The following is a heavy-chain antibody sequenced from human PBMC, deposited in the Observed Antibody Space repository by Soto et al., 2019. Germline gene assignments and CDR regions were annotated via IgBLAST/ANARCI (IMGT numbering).Heavy chain of an antibody. V-gene: IGHV1-69*13. J-gene: IGHJ6*02. CDR2: IIPIFGTA. Sequence: SVKFSCKASGGTFSSYAISWVRQAPGQGLEWMGGIIPIFGTANYAQKFQGRVTITADESTSTAYMELSSLRSEDTAVYYCARVSAAGMVYYYGMDVWGQGTTVTVS. CDR3: ARVSAAGMVYYYGMDV. D-gene: IGHD6-13*01. CDR1: GGTFSSYA.